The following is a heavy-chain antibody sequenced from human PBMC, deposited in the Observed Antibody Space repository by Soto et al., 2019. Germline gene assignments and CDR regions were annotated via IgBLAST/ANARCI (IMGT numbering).Heavy chain of an antibody. CDR2: TNSDGTDS. V-gene: IGHV3-43D*04. CDR1: GFDFKAYA. CDR3: AKSLYDYDSSPLDH. Sequence: VRLVESGGIGVQTGGSLRLSCAAVGFDFKAYAMHWVRQVPGKGLEWVSLTNSDGTDSYYVDSVKGRFTISRDNAKRALYLQMDRLRPEDTALYFCAKSLYDYDSSPLDHWGQGTLVTVSS. J-gene: IGHJ4*02. D-gene: IGHD3-22*01.